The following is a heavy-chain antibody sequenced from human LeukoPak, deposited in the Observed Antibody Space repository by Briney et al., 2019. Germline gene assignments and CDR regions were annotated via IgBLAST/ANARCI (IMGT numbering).Heavy chain of an antibody. Sequence: GGSLRLSCAASGFTFSSYGMHWVRQAPGKGLEWVAVIWYDGSNKYYADSVKGRFTISRDNSKNTLYLQMNSLRAEDTAVYYCARLKGLLNDFWSGYYTYYFDYWGQGTLVTVSS. J-gene: IGHJ4*02. D-gene: IGHD3-3*01. V-gene: IGHV3-33*01. CDR3: ARLKGLLNDFWSGYYTYYFDY. CDR2: IWYDGSNK. CDR1: GFTFSSYG.